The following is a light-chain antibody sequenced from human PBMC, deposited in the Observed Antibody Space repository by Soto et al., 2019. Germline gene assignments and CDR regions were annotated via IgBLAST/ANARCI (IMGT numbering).Light chain of an antibody. CDR1: QSFSSN. V-gene: IGKV3-15*01. J-gene: IGKJ3*01. CDR3: QQYNNCPLT. CDR2: GAS. Sequence: EIGMTQSPATLSVSPGERATLSCRASQSFSSNLAWYQQKPGQAPRLLIYGASTRATGIPARFSGSGSGTEVTLTISSLQSEDFAVYYCQQYNNCPLTFGPGTKVDIK.